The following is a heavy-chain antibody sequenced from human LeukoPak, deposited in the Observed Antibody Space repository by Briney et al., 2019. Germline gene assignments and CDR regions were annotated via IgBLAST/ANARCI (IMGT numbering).Heavy chain of an antibody. CDR2: ISYDGSNK. Sequence: GGSLRLSCAASGFTFSSYAMHGVRQAPGKGLEWVAVISYDGSNKYYADSVKGRFTISRDNSKNTLYLQMNSLRAEDTAVYYCARDPAYYDFWSGPPRGYFDYWGQGTLVTVSS. CDR1: GFTFSSYA. CDR3: ARDPAYYDFWSGPPRGYFDY. D-gene: IGHD3-3*01. J-gene: IGHJ4*02. V-gene: IGHV3-30-3*01.